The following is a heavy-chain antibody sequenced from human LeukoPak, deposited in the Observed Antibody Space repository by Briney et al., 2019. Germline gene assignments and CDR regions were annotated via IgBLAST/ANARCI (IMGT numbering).Heavy chain of an antibody. D-gene: IGHD2-15*01. CDR1: GFTVSSNY. Sequence: PGGSLRLSCAASGFTVSSNYMSWVRQAPGKGLEWVSVIYSGGSTYYADSVKGRFSISRDNSKNTLYLQMNSLRAEDTAVYNCARVGSGGSLDIWGQGTMVTVSS. J-gene: IGHJ3*02. V-gene: IGHV3-53*01. CDR3: ARVGSGGSLDI. CDR2: IYSGGST.